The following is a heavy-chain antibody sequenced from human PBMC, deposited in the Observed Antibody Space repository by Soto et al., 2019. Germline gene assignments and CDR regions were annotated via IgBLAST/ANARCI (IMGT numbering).Heavy chain of an antibody. D-gene: IGHD2-2*01. V-gene: IGHV4-34*01. Sequence: SETLSLTCAVYGGSFSGYYWSWIRQPPGKGLEWIGEINHSGSTNYNPSLKSRVTISVDTSKNQFSLKLSSVTAADTAVYYCARGRFGPAAMPYYYYYGMDVWGKGTTVTVSS. CDR1: GGSFSGYY. J-gene: IGHJ6*04. CDR3: ARGRFGPAAMPYYYYYGMDV. CDR2: INHSGST.